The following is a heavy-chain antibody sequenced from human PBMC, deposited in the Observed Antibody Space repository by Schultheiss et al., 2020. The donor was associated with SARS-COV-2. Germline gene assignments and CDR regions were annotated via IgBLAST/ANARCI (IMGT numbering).Heavy chain of an antibody. Sequence: GGSLRLSCAASGFTFSSYSMNWVRQAPGKGLEWVSSISSSSSYIYYADSVKGRFTISRDNAKNSLYLQMNSLRAEDTAVYYCAREAVKYSSGWYWDYWGQGTLVTVSS. J-gene: IGHJ4*02. V-gene: IGHV3-21*01. D-gene: IGHD6-19*01. CDR1: GFTFSSYS. CDR3: AREAVKYSSGWYWDY. CDR2: ISSSSSYI.